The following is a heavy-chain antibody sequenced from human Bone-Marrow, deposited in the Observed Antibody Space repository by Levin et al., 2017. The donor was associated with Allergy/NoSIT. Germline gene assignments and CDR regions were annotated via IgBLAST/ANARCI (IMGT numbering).Heavy chain of an antibody. CDR1: GFTFSTHS. V-gene: IGHV3-21*01. CDR3: ARNLGHGIAVAGHYWYFDL. CDR2: LSSNVRYI. D-gene: IGHD6-19*01. J-gene: IGHJ2*01. Sequence: PGGSLRLSCAASGFTFSTHSMNWVRQAPGKGLEWVSSLSSNVRYIYYADSVKGRFTVSRDNAKNSLYLQMNSLSPEDTAVSYCARNLGHGIAVAGHYWYFDLWGRGTLVTVSS.